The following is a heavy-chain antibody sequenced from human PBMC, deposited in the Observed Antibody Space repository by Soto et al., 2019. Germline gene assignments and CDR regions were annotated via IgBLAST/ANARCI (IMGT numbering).Heavy chain of an antibody. CDR1: GGSFSGYY. Sequence: PSETLSLTCAVYGGSFSGYYWSWIRQPPGKGLEWIGEINHSGSTNYNPSLKSRVTISVDTSKNQFSLKLSSVTAADTAVYYCAGEGIAAAGASNWFDPWGQGTLVTVS. J-gene: IGHJ5*02. CDR3: AGEGIAAAGASNWFDP. D-gene: IGHD6-13*01. V-gene: IGHV4-34*01. CDR2: INHSGST.